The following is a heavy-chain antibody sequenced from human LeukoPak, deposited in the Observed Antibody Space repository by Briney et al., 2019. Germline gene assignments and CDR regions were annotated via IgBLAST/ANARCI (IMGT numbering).Heavy chain of an antibody. Sequence: SQTLSLTCTVSGGSISSGDYYWSWIRQPPGKGLEWIGYIYYSGNTYYNSSLKRRVTISVDTTENQFSLKLSSVTAADTAVYYCARGGGYGGIDWNFDLWGRGTLFTVSS. CDR3: ARGGGYGGIDWNFDL. D-gene: IGHD4-23*01. J-gene: IGHJ2*01. CDR2: IYYSGNT. CDR1: GGSISSGDYY. V-gene: IGHV4-30-4*01.